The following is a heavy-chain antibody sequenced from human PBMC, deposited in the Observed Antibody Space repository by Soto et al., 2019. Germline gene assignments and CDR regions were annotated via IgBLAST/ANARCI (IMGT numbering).Heavy chain of an antibody. D-gene: IGHD6-13*01. CDR1: GGSISSSSYY. J-gene: IGHJ4*02. Sequence: QLQLQESGPGRVKPSETLSLTCTVSGGSISSSSYYWGWIRQPPGKGLEWIGSIYYSGSTYYNPSLKSRVTISVDTSKNQFSLKLSSVTAAYTAVYYCARFVAAAGTRYFDYWGQGTLVTVSS. CDR3: ARFVAAAGTRYFDY. V-gene: IGHV4-39*01. CDR2: IYYSGST.